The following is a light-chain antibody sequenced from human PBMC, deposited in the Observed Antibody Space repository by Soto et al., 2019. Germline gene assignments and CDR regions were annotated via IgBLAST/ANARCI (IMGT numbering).Light chain of an antibody. V-gene: IGKV1-5*01. J-gene: IGKJ1*01. CDR3: QQYNSYFWT. CDR2: DAS. Sequence: DIQMTQSPSTLSASVGDRVTITCRASQSISSWLAWYQQKPGKAPKLLIYDASSLESGVPSRFSGSGSGTEFTLTISSLQPDDFANDYCQQYNSYFWTFGQGTKVEIK. CDR1: QSISSW.